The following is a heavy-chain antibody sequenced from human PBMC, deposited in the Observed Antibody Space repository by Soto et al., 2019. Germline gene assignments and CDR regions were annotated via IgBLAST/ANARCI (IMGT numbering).Heavy chain of an antibody. J-gene: IGHJ6*02. CDR2: INPSGGST. Sequence: ASVKVSCKASGHTFTSYYMHWVRQAPGQGLEWRGIINPSGGSTSYAQKFQGRVTMTRDTSTSTVYMELSSLRSEDTAVYYCARNGARPTKGGYYYYYYGMDVWGQGTTVTVSS. CDR3: ARNGARPTKGGYYYYYYGMDV. CDR1: GHTFTSYY. V-gene: IGHV1-46*01. D-gene: IGHD6-6*01.